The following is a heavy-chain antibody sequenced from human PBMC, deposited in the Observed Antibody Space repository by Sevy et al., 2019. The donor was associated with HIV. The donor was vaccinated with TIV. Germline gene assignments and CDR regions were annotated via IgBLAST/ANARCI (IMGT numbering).Heavy chain of an antibody. CDR3: ATNYGILTGYRDYYYHGMYV. CDR1: NDSISSSSYY. Sequence: SETLSLTCSVSNDSISSSSYYWGWIRQPPGKGLEWIGSIYYSGTTYYNPSLKSRVTIFVDTSKNQFYLKLTSVTAADTAVYYCATNYGILTGYRDYYYHGMYVWGQGTTVTVSS. D-gene: IGHD3-9*01. V-gene: IGHV4-39*01. J-gene: IGHJ6*02. CDR2: IYYSGTT.